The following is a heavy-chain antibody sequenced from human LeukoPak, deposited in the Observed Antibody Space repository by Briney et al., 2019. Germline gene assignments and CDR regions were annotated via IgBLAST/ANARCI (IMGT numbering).Heavy chain of an antibody. CDR1: GGSISSYY. Sequence: SKTLSLTCTVSGGSISSYYWSWIRQPPGKGLEWIGYIYYSGSTNYNPSLKSRVTISVDTAKNQFSLKLSSVTAADTAVYYCARQATPYYYDSSGYYSFDYWGQGTLVTVSS. CDR2: IYYSGST. V-gene: IGHV4-59*08. J-gene: IGHJ4*02. CDR3: ARQATPYYYDSSGYYSFDY. D-gene: IGHD3-22*01.